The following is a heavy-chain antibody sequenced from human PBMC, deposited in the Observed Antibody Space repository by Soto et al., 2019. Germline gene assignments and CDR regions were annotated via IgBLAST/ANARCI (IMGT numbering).Heavy chain of an antibody. CDR3: ARKFSGLYSGFGP. CDR1: GDSITDYY. Sequence: SETLSLTSTVSGDSITDYYWNWIRQPPGKGLEWIGSIFYSGGTNSNPSLKSRVTISIDTSKNQFSLKLSSVTAADTAVYYCARKFSGLYSGFGPWGQGSLVTVSS. J-gene: IGHJ5*02. D-gene: IGHD6-19*01. CDR2: IFYSGGT. V-gene: IGHV4-59*01.